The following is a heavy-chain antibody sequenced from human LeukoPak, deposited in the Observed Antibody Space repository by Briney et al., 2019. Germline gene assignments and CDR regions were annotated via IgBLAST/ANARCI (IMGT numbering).Heavy chain of an antibody. Sequence: GGSLRLSCAASGFTFSSYAMSWVRQAPGRGLEWVSAISGSGGSTYYADSVKARFTISRDNSKNTLYLQMNSLRAEDTAVYYCAKDRIYYYGSGSYGMDVWGQGTTVTVSS. CDR2: ISGSGGST. V-gene: IGHV3-23*01. J-gene: IGHJ6*02. CDR3: AKDRIYYYGSGSYGMDV. D-gene: IGHD3-10*01. CDR1: GFTFSSYA.